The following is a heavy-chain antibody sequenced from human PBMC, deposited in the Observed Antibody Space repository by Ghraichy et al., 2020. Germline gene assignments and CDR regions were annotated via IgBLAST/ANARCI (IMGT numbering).Heavy chain of an antibody. V-gene: IGHV3-53*01. CDR3: ARGNPGLYYGMDV. CDR1: GFTVSSNY. Sequence: GSLRLSCAASGFTVSSNYMSWVRQAPGKGLEWVSVIYSGGSTYYADSVKGRFTISRDNSKNTLYLQMNSLRAEDTAVYYCARGNPGLYYGMDVWGQGTTVTVSS. J-gene: IGHJ6*02. CDR2: IYSGGST.